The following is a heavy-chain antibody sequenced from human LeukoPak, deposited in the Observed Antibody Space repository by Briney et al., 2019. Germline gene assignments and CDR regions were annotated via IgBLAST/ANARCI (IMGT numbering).Heavy chain of an antibody. J-gene: IGHJ4*02. V-gene: IGHV4-34*01. D-gene: IGHD2-8*01. CDR2: INHSGST. CDR3: ARPSGVYAFFNY. Sequence: SETLSLTCAVYGGSFSGYCWSWIRQPPGKGLEWIGEINHSGSTNYNPSLKSRVTISVDTSKNQFSLKPSSVTAADTAVYYCARPSGVYAFFNYWGQGTLVTVSS. CDR1: GGSFSGYC.